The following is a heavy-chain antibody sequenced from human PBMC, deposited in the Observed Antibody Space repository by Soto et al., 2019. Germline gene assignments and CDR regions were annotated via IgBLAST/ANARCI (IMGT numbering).Heavy chain of an antibody. CDR2: MNPNSGNT. J-gene: IGHJ5*02. V-gene: IGHV1-8*01. CDR3: ASGPDDYGDYPVFDP. Sequence: ASVKVSCKASGYTFTSYDINWVRQATGQGLEWMGWMNPNSGNTGYAQKFQGRVTMTRNTSISTAYMELSSLRSEDTAVYYCASGPDDYGDYPVFDPWGQGTLVTVSS. D-gene: IGHD4-17*01. CDR1: GYTFTSYD.